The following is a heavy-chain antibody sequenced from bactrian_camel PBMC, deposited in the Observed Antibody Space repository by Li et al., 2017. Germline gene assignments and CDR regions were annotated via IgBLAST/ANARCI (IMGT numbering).Heavy chain of an antibody. J-gene: IGHJ4*01. CDR2: ISSDGRT. Sequence: HVQLVESGGGSVQAGGSLRLSCTASGFAFDSDMGWFRLAPGNECELVSTISSDGRTYYSDSVKGRFTISKDNARDILYLQMNSLQPEDTATYYCAAWPYSAGDVRRRRDVRCGDWRDYIYRGQGTQVTVS. CDR3: AAWPYSAGDVRRRRDVRCGDWRDYIY. CDR1: GFAFDSD. V-gene: IGHV3S55*01. D-gene: IGHD1*01.